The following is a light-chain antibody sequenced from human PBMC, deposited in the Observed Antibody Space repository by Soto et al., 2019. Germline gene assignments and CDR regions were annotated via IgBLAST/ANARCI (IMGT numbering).Light chain of an antibody. V-gene: IGKV3-15*01. J-gene: IGKJ4*01. CDR2: DAS. Sequence: EIVMTQSPATLSVSPGERATLSCRASQSVNSNLAWYRQKPGQAPRLLISDASTRATGVPARFSGSGSGTEFPLSILSLQSDDSGIHYCHQYNFWPPLTFGVVTKVEIK. CDR1: QSVNSN. CDR3: HQYNFWPPLT.